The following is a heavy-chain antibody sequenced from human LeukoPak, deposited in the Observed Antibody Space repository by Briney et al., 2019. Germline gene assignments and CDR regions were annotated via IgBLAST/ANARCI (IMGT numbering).Heavy chain of an antibody. V-gene: IGHV4-59*01. CDR3: ARAPYYDFWSGYYTGPSSWFDP. J-gene: IGHJ5*02. D-gene: IGHD3-3*01. Sequence: SETLSLTCTVSGGSISSYYWSWIRQPPGKGLEWIGYVYYSGSTNYNPSLKSRVTISVDTSKNQFSLKLSSVTAADTAVYYCARAPYYDFWSGYYTGPSSWFDPWGQGTLVTVSS. CDR1: GGSISSYY. CDR2: VYYSGST.